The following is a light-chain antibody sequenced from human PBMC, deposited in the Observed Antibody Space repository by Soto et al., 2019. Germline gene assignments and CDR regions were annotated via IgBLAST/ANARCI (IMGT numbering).Light chain of an antibody. CDR3: QQYNDWPPT. Sequence: EIVLTQSPGTLSLSPGERATLSCRASQSISGTLAWYQQKPGQAPRLLIYGASTRATGIPARFSGSGSGTEFTLSIGSLQSEDFAVYYCQQYNDWPPTFGQGTKVDIK. V-gene: IGKV3-15*01. J-gene: IGKJ1*01. CDR1: QSISGT. CDR2: GAS.